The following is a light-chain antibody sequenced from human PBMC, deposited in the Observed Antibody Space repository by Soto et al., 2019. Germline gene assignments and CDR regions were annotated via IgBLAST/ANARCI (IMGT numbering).Light chain of an antibody. J-gene: IGLJ1*01. CDR2: DNN. Sequence: QSVLTQPPSVSAAPGQKVIISCSGSSSNIGNNYVSWYQRLPGTAPKLLIYDNNRRPSGIPDRFSGSKSGTSATLGITGLQTGDASGYGCGKSESRLRAHVFGTGTKVTVL. CDR1: SSNIGNNY. V-gene: IGLV1-51*01. CDR3: GKSESRLRAHV.